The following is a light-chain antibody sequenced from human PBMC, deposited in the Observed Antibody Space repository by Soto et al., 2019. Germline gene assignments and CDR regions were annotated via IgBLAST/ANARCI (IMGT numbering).Light chain of an antibody. CDR1: SSDVGGYNY. Sequence: QSALTQPRSVSGSPGQSVTISCTGTSSDVGGYNYVSWYQQHPGKAPILMVYDVSKRPSGVPDRFSGSKSGNTASLTISGLQAEDEADYYCCSYAGSYASRVFGGGTKLTVL. J-gene: IGLJ3*02. V-gene: IGLV2-11*01. CDR2: DVS. CDR3: CSYAGSYASRV.